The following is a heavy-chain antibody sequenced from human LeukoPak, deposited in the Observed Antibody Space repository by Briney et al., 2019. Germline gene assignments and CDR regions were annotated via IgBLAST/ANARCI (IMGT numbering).Heavy chain of an antibody. CDR1: GFTFSSYS. CDR3: ARDHSTYYYDSSGYYQFDY. Sequence: PGGSLRLSCAASGFTFSSYSMNWVRQAPGKGLEWVSSISSSSSYIYYADSVKGRFTISRDNAKNSLYLQMNSLRAEDTAVYYCARDHSTYYYDSSGYYQFDYWGQGTLVTVSS. V-gene: IGHV3-21*01. J-gene: IGHJ4*02. D-gene: IGHD3-22*01. CDR2: ISSSSSYI.